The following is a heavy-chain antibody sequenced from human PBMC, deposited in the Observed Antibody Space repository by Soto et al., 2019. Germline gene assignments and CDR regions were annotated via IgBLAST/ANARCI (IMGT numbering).Heavy chain of an antibody. CDR3: AGGRKYQLLLGGYYYYYMDV. J-gene: IGHJ6*03. D-gene: IGHD2-2*01. CDR1: GYTFTSYD. CDR2: MNPNSGNT. Sequence: ASVKVSCKASGYTFTSYDINWVRQATGQGLEWMGWMNPNSGNTGYAQKFQGRVTMTRKTSLSTAYMELSSLRSEDTAVYYCAGGRKYQLLLGGYYYYYMDVWGKGTTVTVSS. V-gene: IGHV1-8*01.